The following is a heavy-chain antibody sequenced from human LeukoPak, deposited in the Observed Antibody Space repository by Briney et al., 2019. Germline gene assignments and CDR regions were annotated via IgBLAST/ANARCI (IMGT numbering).Heavy chain of an antibody. CDR3: ARDKSSGYYRDFDY. V-gene: IGHV3-48*01. D-gene: IGHD3-22*01. CDR1: GFTFSDYS. J-gene: IGHJ4*02. CDR2: ISSSSSII. Sequence: GGSPRLSCAASGFTFSDYSMNWVRQAPGKGLEWISYISSSSSIIYNADSVKGRFTISRDNAKDSLYLQMGSLRAEDTAVYYCARDKSSGYYRDFDYWGQGTLVTVSS.